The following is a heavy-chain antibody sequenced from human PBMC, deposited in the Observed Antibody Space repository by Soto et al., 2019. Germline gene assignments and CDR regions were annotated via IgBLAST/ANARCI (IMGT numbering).Heavy chain of an antibody. CDR3: ARASYWFDP. CDR1: GGSFSGYY. D-gene: IGHD6-6*01. J-gene: IGHJ5*02. CDR2: INHSGST. Sequence: LSLTCAVYGGSFSGYYWSWIRQPPGKGLEWIGEINHSGSTNYNPSLKSRVTISVDTSKNQFSLKLSSVTAADTAVYYCARASYWFDPWGQGTLVTVS. V-gene: IGHV4-34*01.